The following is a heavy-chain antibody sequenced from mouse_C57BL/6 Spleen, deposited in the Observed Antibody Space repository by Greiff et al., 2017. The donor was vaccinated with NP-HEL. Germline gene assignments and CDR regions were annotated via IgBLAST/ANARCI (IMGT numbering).Heavy chain of an antibody. CDR2: IDPSDTYT. J-gene: IGHJ3*01. Sequence: QVQLQQPGAELVKPGASVKLSCKASGYTFTSYWMQWVKQRPGQGLEWIGEIDPSDTYTNYNQKFKGKATLTVDTSSSSGYKQLSSLSSEDSAVYDGARGEGAGTGGAWFAYWGQGTLVTVSA. CDR3: ARGEGAGTGGAWFAY. V-gene: IGHV1-50*01. D-gene: IGHD4-1*01. CDR1: GYTFTSYW.